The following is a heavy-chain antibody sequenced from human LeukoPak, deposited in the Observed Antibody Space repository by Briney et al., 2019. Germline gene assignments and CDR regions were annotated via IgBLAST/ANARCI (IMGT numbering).Heavy chain of an antibody. Sequence: SETLSLTCTVSGGSISSSSYYWGWIRQPPGKGLEWIGSIYYSGSTYYNPSLKSRVTISVDTSKNQFSLKLSSVTAADTAVYYCARGGSGSYSPHDYWGQGTLVTVSS. CDR1: GGSISSSSYY. CDR2: IYYSGST. CDR3: ARGGSGSYSPHDY. D-gene: IGHD1-26*01. J-gene: IGHJ4*02. V-gene: IGHV4-39*07.